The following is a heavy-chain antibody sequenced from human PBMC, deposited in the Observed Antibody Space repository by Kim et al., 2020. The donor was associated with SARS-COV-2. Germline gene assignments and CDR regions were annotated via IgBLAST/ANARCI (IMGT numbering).Heavy chain of an antibody. CDR2: ISGSGGRT. CDR3: AKGQWERPPGEAYYFDC. CDR1: GFTFSSYA. J-gene: IGHJ4*02. V-gene: IGHV3-23*01. D-gene: IGHD1-26*01. Sequence: GGSLRLSCAASGFTFSSYAMTWVRQAPGKGLEWVSAISGSGGRTYYADSVKGRFTISRDNSKNTLYLQMNSLRAEDTAVYYCAKGQWERPPGEAYYFDCWGQGTLVTVSS.